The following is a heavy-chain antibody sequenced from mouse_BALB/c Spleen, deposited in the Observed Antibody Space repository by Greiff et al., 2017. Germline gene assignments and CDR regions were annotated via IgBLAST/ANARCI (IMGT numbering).Heavy chain of an antibody. D-gene: IGHD2-1*01. J-gene: IGHJ4*01. CDR2: IYPGGGYT. V-gene: IGHV1-63*02. CDR3: ARGGNYALYAMDY. Sequence: QVQLQQSGAELVRPGTSVKISCKASGYTFTNYWLGWVKQRPGHGLEWIGDIYPGGGYTNYNEKFKGKATLTADTSSSTAYMQLSSLTSEDSAVYFCARGGNYALYAMDYWGQGTSVTVSS. CDR1: GYTFTNYW.